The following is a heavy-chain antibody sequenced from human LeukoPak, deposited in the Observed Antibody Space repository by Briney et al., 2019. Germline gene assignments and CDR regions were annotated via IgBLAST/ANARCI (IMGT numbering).Heavy chain of an antibody. V-gene: IGHV4-39*01. CDR2: IYYTGST. CDR3: AYLLYCSGGSCHTNSFDY. CDR1: GDSISSSSYY. Sequence: SETLSLTCSVSGDSISSSSYYWGWLRQPPGKGLEWIGSIYYTGSTYYNPSLKSQVTISIDTSKNQFSLKLSSVTAADTAVYFCAYLLYCSGGSCHTNSFDYWGQGTLVTVSS. D-gene: IGHD2-15*01. J-gene: IGHJ4*02.